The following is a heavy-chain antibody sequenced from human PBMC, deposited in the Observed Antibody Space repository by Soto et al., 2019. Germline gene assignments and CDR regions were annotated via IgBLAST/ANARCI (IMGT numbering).Heavy chain of an antibody. D-gene: IGHD2-2*01. Sequence: GRSLRLSCADSVFTFISYAMSWVRQAPGKGLEWVSAISGSGGSTYYADSVKGRFTIPRDNSKNTLYLQMNSLRAEDTAVYYCAKRASAAYNDWGQGTLVTVS. CDR1: VFTFISYA. J-gene: IGHJ4*02. CDR2: ISGSGGST. CDR3: AKRASAAYND. V-gene: IGHV3-23*01.